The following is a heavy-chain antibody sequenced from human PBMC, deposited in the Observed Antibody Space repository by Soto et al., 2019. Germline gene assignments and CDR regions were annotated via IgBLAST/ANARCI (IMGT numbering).Heavy chain of an antibody. J-gene: IGHJ4*02. CDR3: ARYTVTPSYFDY. D-gene: IGHD4-17*01. V-gene: IGHV3-11*01. Sequence: PGGSPRLSCAASGFTFSDYYMSWIRQAPGKGLEWVSYISSSGSTIYYADSVKGRFTISRDNAKNSLYLQMNSLRAEDTAVYYCARYTVTPSYFDYWGQGTLVTVSS. CDR1: GFTFSDYY. CDR2: ISSSGSTI.